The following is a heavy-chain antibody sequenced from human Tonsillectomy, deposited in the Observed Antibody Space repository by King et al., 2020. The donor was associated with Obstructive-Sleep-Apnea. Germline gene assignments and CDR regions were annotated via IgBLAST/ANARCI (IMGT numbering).Heavy chain of an antibody. V-gene: IGHV3-11*01. CDR3: ARTSAAAGRNDY. CDR1: GFIFSDYY. D-gene: IGHD6-13*01. CDR2: ITSSGRTK. J-gene: IGHJ4*02. Sequence: QLVQSGGGLVKPGGSLRLSCASSGFIFSDYYMSWIRQAPGKGLEWLSYITSSGRTKYYADSVKGRFTISRDNAKNSLHLQMNSLRAEDTAVYYCARTSAAAGRNDYWGQGTLVTVSS.